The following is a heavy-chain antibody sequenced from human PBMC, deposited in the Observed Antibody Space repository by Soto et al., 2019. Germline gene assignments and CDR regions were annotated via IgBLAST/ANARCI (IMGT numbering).Heavy chain of an antibody. J-gene: IGHJ5*02. V-gene: IGHV1-69*01. Sequence: QVQLVQSGAEVQKPGSSVKVSCKASGGTFSSYAISWVRQAPGQGLEWMGGIIPIFGTANYAQKFQGRVTITADESTSTAYMELSSLRSEDMAVYYRARDREPGGRRVNWFDPWGQVTLVTVSS. CDR1: GGTFSSYA. CDR2: IIPIFGTA. CDR3: ARDREPGGRRVNWFDP. D-gene: IGHD1-26*01.